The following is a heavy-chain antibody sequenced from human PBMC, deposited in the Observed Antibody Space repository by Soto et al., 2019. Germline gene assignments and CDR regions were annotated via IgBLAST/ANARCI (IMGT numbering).Heavy chain of an antibody. CDR1: GFTFSSNW. J-gene: IGHJ4*02. CDR3: VRGDGDRNDGHGYLGRH. V-gene: IGHV3-7*04. D-gene: IGHD5-18*01. CDR2: IRQDGSEK. Sequence: GSLRLSCVGSGFTFSSNWMTWVRQAPGKGLEWVGNIRQDGSEKNYVDSVKGRFTISRDNAKNTFYMEMNSARVEDTAVYYCVRGDGDRNDGHGYLGRHWGQGSLVTVSS.